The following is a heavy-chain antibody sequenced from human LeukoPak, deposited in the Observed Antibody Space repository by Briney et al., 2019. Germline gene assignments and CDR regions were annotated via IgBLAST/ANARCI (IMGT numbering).Heavy chain of an antibody. D-gene: IGHD3-10*01. CDR3: AKSGSHYYYYMDV. Sequence: PSETLSLTCTVSGDSISSYYWSWIRQPPGKGLEWIGYIDYSGSTSYSPSLKRRVTMSVDTSKKQFSLKLTSVTAADTAVYYCAKSGSHYYYYMDVWGKGTTVTVSS. CDR2: IDYSGST. J-gene: IGHJ6*03. V-gene: IGHV4-59*08. CDR1: GDSISSYY.